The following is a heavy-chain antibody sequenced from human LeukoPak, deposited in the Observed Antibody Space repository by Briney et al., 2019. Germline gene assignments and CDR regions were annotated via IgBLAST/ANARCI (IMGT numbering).Heavy chain of an antibody. CDR1: GFTFSSYG. Sequence: PGGSLRLSCAASGFTFSSYGMHWVRQAPGKGLEWVAIISYDGSNKYYADSVKGRFTISRDNSKNTLYLKMNSLRAEDTAVYYCAKDRWDYGDYGPDYWGQGTLVTVSS. CDR3: AKDRWDYGDYGPDY. CDR2: ISYDGSNK. J-gene: IGHJ4*02. V-gene: IGHV3-30*18. D-gene: IGHD4-17*01.